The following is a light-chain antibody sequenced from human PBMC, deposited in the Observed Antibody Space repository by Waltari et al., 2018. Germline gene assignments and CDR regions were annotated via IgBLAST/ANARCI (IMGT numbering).Light chain of an antibody. CDR3: MQGVHLPLT. V-gene: IGKV2-29*03. Sequence: ETVMTQTPLSLSVTPGQPASISCKSSQSLVHSDGKTYLYWYLQKPGQSPQLLMYEVSSRFAGVPDRCSGCGSGTEFTLRIIRVEAEDVGVYYCMQGVHLPLTFGGGTKMEIK. CDR2: EVS. CDR1: QSLVHSDGKTY. J-gene: IGKJ4*01.